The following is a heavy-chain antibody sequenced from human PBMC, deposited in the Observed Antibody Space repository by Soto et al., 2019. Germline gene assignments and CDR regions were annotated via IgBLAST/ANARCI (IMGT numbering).Heavy chain of an antibody. Sequence: SETLSLTCAVSGGSISSSNWWSWVRQPPGKGLEWIGEIYHSGSTNYNPSLKSRVTISVDKSKNQFSLKLSSVTAADTAVYYCARSSSGWYLGDFDYWGQGTLVTVSS. D-gene: IGHD6-19*01. V-gene: IGHV4-4*02. J-gene: IGHJ4*02. CDR1: GGSISSSNW. CDR3: ARSSSGWYLGDFDY. CDR2: IYHSGST.